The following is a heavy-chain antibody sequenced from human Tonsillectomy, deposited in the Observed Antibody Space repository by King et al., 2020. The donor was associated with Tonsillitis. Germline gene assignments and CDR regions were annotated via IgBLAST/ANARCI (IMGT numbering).Heavy chain of an antibody. V-gene: IGHV3-7*03. D-gene: IGHD6-13*01. CDR3: ARGLAAAGIRFFYFDY. CDR2: IRQDGSEK. Sequence: EVQLVESGGGLVQPGGSLRLSCAASGFTFSSYWMSWVRQAPGKGLEWVANIRQDGSEKFYVDSVKGRFTISRDNANNSLCLQLNSLRAEDTAVYYCARGLAAAGIRFFYFDYWGQGTLVTVSS. CDR1: GFTFSSYW. J-gene: IGHJ4*02.